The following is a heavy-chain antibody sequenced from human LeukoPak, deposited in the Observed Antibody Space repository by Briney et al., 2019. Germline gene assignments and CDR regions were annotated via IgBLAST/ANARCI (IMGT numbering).Heavy chain of an antibody. D-gene: IGHD6-19*01. J-gene: IGHJ2*01. CDR2: IGTAGDT. Sequence: GGSLRLSCAAYGFTFSSYDMHWVRQATGKGLEWVSAIGTAGDTYYPGSVKGRFTISRENAKNSLYLQMNSLRAGDTAVYYCAKANGRYGRGYFDLWGRGTLVSVSS. CDR1: GFTFSSYD. V-gene: IGHV3-13*01. CDR3: AKANGRYGRGYFDL.